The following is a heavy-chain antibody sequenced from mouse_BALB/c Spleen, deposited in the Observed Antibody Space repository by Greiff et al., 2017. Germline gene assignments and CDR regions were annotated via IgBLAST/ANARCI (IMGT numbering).Heavy chain of an antibody. J-gene: IGHJ3*01. CDR1: GFNIKDTY. Sequence: EVKLVESGAELVKPGASVKLSCTASGFNIKDTYMHWVKQRPEQGLEWIGRIDPANGNTKYDPKFQGKATITADTSSNTAYLQLSSLTSEDTAVYYCARGGYYGSRAAWFAYWGQGTLVTVSA. CDR3: ARGGYYGSRAAWFAY. V-gene: IGHV14-3*02. CDR2: IDPANGNT. D-gene: IGHD1-1*01.